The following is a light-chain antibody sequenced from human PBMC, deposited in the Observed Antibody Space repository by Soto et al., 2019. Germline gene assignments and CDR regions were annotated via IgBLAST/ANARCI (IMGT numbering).Light chain of an antibody. V-gene: IGKV3-20*01. CDR2: DAS. CDR1: QSVSSSS. CDR3: QQYGGSPRT. Sequence: EIVVTQSPVTLSLSPGERATLSCRASQSVSSSSLAWYQQKRGQAPRLLIHDASSRATGIPDRFSGSGSGTDFTLTISRLEPEDFAVYYCQQYGGSPRTFGQGTKVDIK. J-gene: IGKJ1*01.